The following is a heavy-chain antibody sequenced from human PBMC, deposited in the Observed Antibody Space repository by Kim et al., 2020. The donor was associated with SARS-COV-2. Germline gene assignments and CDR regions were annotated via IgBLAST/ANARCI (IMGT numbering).Heavy chain of an antibody. CDR3: ARDMYSSSGYYMDV. J-gene: IGHJ6*03. V-gene: IGHV1-2*02. Sequence: AQKFQGRVTMTRDTSISTAYMELSRLRSDDTAVYYCARDMYSSSGYYMDVWGKGTTVTVSS. D-gene: IGHD6-6*01.